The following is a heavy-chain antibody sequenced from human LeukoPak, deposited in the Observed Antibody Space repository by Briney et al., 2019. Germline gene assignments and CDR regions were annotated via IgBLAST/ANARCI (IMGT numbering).Heavy chain of an antibody. Sequence: SETLSLTCAVYGGSFSGYYWSWIRQPPGKGLEWIGEINHSGSTNYNPSLKSRVTISVDTSKNQFSLKLSSVTAADTAVYYCARATIFGVVGVWGKGTTVTVSS. D-gene: IGHD3-3*01. CDR3: ARATIFGVVGV. V-gene: IGHV4-34*01. CDR1: GGSFSGYY. J-gene: IGHJ6*04. CDR2: INHSGST.